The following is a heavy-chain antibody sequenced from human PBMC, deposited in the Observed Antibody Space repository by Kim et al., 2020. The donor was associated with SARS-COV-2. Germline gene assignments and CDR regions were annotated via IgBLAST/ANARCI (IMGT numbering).Heavy chain of an antibody. D-gene: IGHD6-13*01. CDR1: GGSISSYY. V-gene: IGHV4-59*01. CDR3: ARVYSSSRVDHYYYGMDV. Sequence: SETLSLTCTVSGGSISSYYWSWIRQPPGKGLEWIGYIYYSGSTNYNPSLKSRVTISVDTSKNQFSLKLSSVTAADTAVYYCARVYSSSRVDHYYYGMDVWGQGATVTVSS. CDR2: IYYSGST. J-gene: IGHJ6*02.